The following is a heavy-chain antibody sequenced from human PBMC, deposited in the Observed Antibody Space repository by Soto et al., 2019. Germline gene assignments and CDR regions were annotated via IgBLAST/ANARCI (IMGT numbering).Heavy chain of an antibody. J-gene: IGHJ5*02. V-gene: IGHV3-74*01. CDR1: GFPFSNYW. Sequence: EVQLVESGGALVQPGGSLRLSCAASGFPFSNYWMHWVRQAPGKGLVWISRINDHGGSPTYADSVKGRFTISRDNVKNTLYLQMSSLIAEDTAVYYGVSGLEWEPRGQGTLVTVSS. CDR3: VSGLEWEP. D-gene: IGHD1-26*01. CDR2: INDHGGSP.